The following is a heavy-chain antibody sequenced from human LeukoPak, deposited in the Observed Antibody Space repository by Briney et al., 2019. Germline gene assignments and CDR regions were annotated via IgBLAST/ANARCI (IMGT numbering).Heavy chain of an antibody. CDR3: VSGSYEGGYYGMDV. D-gene: IGHD1-26*01. J-gene: IGHJ6*02. CDR2: ISGSISSK. V-gene: IGHV3-21*01. Sequence: GGSLRLSCAASGFGFSSYTMNWVRQAPGKGLEWVSSISGSISSKLYAESVKGRFTISRDNAKNSLYLQMNILRAEDTAVYYCVSGSYEGGYYGMDVWGQGTTVTVSS. CDR1: GFGFSSYT.